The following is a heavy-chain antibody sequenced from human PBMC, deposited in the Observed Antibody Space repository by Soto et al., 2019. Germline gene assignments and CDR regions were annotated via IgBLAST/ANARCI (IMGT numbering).Heavy chain of an antibody. D-gene: IGHD3-22*01. CDR2: ISSTGTTI. CDR3: ASHPRDSSGYWYYFDY. Sequence: GGSLRLSCAASGVTFSDYYMSWVRQAPGKGLEWVSYISSTGTTIYYADSVKGRFTISRDNSKNLLFLQMNSLRAEDTAVYYCASHPRDSSGYWYYFDYWGQGTLVTVSS. CDR1: GVTFSDYY. V-gene: IGHV3-11*04. J-gene: IGHJ4*02.